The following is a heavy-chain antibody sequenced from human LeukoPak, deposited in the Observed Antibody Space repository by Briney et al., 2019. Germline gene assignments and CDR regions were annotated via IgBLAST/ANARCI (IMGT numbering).Heavy chain of an antibody. CDR3: ARDSVYSGSSLDY. J-gene: IGHJ4*02. V-gene: IGHV4-39*07. D-gene: IGHD1-26*01. CDR1: GGSISTSSYY. Sequence: PSETLSLTCTVSGGSISTSSYYWGWVRQPPGKGLEWIGNIFYSGSTYYSPSLKSRVTISLDTSRNQFSLKLSSVTAADTAVYYCARDSVYSGSSLDYWGQGALVTVSS. CDR2: IFYSGST.